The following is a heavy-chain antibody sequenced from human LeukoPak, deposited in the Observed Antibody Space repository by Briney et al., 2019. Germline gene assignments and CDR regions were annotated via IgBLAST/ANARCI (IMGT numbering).Heavy chain of an antibody. CDR2: ISKDGSNE. V-gene: IGHV3-30*04. J-gene: IGHJ4*02. Sequence: QPGGALRLSCAASGFTFSSYVMHWVRQAPGKGLECVAVISKDGSNEYYGDSVKGRFTISRDNSKNTLYLQMNSLRAEDTAVYYCARDRPDITIFRAFDYWGQGTLVTGSS. CDR3: ARDRPDITIFRAFDY. CDR1: GFTFSSYV. D-gene: IGHD3-3*01.